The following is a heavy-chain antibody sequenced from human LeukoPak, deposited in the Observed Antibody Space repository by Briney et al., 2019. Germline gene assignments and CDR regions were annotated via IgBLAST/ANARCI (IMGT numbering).Heavy chain of an antibody. CDR1: GGSITSGGYS. J-gene: IGHJ3*02. D-gene: IGHD3-22*01. CDR2: IHHTGNT. CDR3: ARDDSSGYAFDI. Sequence: SETLSLTCTVSGGSITSGGYSWNWIRQPPGKGLEWIGYIHHTGNTYYNPSLKSRVTISVDRSKNRFSLKLTSVTAADTAVYYCARDDSSGYAFDIWGQGTLVTVSS. V-gene: IGHV4-30-2*01.